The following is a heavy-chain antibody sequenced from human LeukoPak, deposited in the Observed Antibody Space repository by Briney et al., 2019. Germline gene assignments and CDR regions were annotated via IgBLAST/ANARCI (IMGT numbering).Heavy chain of an antibody. Sequence: SGGSLRLSCAASGFTFSSYAMSWVRQAPGKGLEWVSAISGSGGSTYYADSVKGRFTISRDNSKNTLYLQMNSLRAGDTAVYYCAKDRGNIVVVPAAIPTMALDYRGQGTLVTVSS. CDR1: GFTFSSYA. D-gene: IGHD2-2*01. CDR2: ISGSGGST. J-gene: IGHJ4*02. CDR3: AKDRGNIVVVPAAIPTMALDY. V-gene: IGHV3-23*01.